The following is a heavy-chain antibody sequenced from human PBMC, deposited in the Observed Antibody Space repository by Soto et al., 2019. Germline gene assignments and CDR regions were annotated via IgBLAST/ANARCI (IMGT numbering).Heavy chain of an antibody. Sequence: VEILESGGGLVQPGGSLRLSCTVSGFTFSNYAFTWARQAPGKGLEWVSTIGTSASDTNYADSVKGRFTTFRDNSKNTLFLQMNSLRAXDTAVYXCTXXGAXXGPLEDWGQGTLVTVSS. CDR3: TXXGAXXGPLED. V-gene: IGHV3-23*01. CDR2: IGTSASDT. J-gene: IGHJ4*02. CDR1: GFTFSNYA. D-gene: IGHD1-1*01.